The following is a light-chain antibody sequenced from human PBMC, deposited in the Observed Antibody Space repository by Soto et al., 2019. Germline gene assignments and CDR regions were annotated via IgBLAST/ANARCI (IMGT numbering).Light chain of an antibody. CDR2: GAS. CDR3: QHYGSSPRT. J-gene: IGKJ1*01. V-gene: IGKV3-20*01. CDR1: QSVSNNY. Sequence: WSKFPHTLSLARGARAPPWRRSSQSVSNNYLAWYQQKPGQAPRLLIYGASNRATGIPDRFSGSGSGTDFTLTISRLEPEDFAVYYCQHYGSSPRTFGQGTKVDIK.